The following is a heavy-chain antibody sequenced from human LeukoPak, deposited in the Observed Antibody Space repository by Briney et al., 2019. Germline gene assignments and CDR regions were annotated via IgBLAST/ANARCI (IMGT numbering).Heavy chain of an antibody. CDR1: GGSISSSSYY. D-gene: IGHD3-10*01. CDR2: IYYSGST. J-gene: IGHJ4*02. V-gene: IGHV4-39*01. CDR3: ARQAHYYATSGYFDY. Sequence: PSETLSLTCTVSGGSISSSSYYRGWIRQPPGKGLEWIGSIYYSGSTYYNPSLKSRVTISVDTSKNQFSLKLSSVTAADTAVYYCARQAHYYATSGYFDYWGQGTLVTVSS.